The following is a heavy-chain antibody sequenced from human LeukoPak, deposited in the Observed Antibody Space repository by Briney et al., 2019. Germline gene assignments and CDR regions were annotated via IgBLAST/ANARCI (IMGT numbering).Heavy chain of an antibody. J-gene: IGHJ3*02. CDR1: GYAFSSYG. Sequence: ASVKVSCKGSGYAFSSYGISWVRQAPGQGLEWMGWVSVYNGNTNSAQKLQVRVSMTTDTSTSTAYVELRSLRSDDTAVYYCARDRSPDFWSGDYRDAFDIWGQGTMVTVSS. V-gene: IGHV1-18*01. CDR2: VSVYNGNT. CDR3: ARDRSPDFWSGDYRDAFDI. D-gene: IGHD3-3*01.